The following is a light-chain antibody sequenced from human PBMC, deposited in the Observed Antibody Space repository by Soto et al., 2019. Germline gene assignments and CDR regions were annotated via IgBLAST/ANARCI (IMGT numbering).Light chain of an antibody. CDR1: QSVSSRF. CDR2: GAS. J-gene: IGKJ5*01. CDR3: QQYGSSPPIP. Sequence: IRVTQSAVAVPLTQGDRGTLSCMASQSVSSRFLAWYQQKPGQAPRLLMYGASSRATGIPDRFSGSGSGTNFTLTISRLEPEDFALYYCQQYGSSPPIPFGQRAGLAI. V-gene: IGKV3-20*01.